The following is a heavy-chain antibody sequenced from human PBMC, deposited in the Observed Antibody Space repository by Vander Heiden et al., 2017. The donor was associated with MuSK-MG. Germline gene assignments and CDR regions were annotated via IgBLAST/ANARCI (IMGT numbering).Heavy chain of an antibody. CDR1: GFSFSVYW. Sequence: EVQLVESGGVLVQPGGSLRLSRAASGFSFSVYWMTWVRQAPGRGLEWVGNINPDGSHKYYVASVEGRFTISRDNAKKSLYLQMNSLSSEETAVYYCARIGYTSSSLDYWGPGTLVTVSS. V-gene: IGHV3-7*01. CDR2: INPDGSHK. J-gene: IGHJ4*02. D-gene: IGHD6-6*01. CDR3: ARIGYTSSSLDY.